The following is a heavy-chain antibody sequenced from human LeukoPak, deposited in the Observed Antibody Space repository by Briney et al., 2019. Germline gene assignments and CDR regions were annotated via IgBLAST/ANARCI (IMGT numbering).Heavy chain of an antibody. CDR2: MNPNSGNT. Sequence: GASVKVSCKASGYTFTSYDINWVRQATGQGLEWMGWMNPNSGNTGYAQKFQGRVTITRNTSISTAYMELSSLRSEDTAVYYCARIYYDFWSGYPHFDYWGQGTLVTVSS. CDR1: GYTFTSYD. CDR3: ARIYYDFWSGYPHFDY. V-gene: IGHV1-8*03. J-gene: IGHJ4*02. D-gene: IGHD3-3*01.